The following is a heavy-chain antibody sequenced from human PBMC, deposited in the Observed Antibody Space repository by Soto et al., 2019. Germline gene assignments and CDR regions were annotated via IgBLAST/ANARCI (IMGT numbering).Heavy chain of an antibody. D-gene: IGHD2-2*01. Sequence: LRLSCLASGFTISNYWMSWVRQAPEKGLEWVANIKQDGSQTYYVDSAKGRFTISRDNAKNSLYLQLNSLRAEDTAVYYCTRGTDLVFCTGTSCPCIDAWGQGTTVTVSS. CDR1: GFTISNYW. CDR3: TRGTDLVFCTGTSCPCIDA. CDR2: IKQDGSQT. V-gene: IGHV3-7*03. J-gene: IGHJ6*02.